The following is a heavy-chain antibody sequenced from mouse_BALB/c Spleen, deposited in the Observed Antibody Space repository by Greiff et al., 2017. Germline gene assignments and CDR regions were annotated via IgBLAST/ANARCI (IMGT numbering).Heavy chain of an antibody. D-gene: IGHD2-3*01. CDR2: ILPGSGST. CDR3: AKDGFDY. Sequence: VKLVESGAELMKPGASVKISCKATGYTFSSYWIEWVKQRPGHGLEWIGEILPGSGSTNYNEKFKGKATFTADTSSNTAYMQLSSLTSEDSAVYYCAKDGFDYWGQGTTLTVSS. CDR1: GYTFSSYW. V-gene: IGHV1-9*01. J-gene: IGHJ2*01.